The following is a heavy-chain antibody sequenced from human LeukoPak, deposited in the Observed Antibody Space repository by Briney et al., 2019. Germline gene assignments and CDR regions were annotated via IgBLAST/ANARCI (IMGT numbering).Heavy chain of an antibody. J-gene: IGHJ4*02. D-gene: IGHD1-26*01. Sequence: GGSLRLSCVASGFVFNEYTMHWIRHAPGKGLERVSLITWDGATTYYADSVKGRFTISRDNSKNSLYLQMNSLSTEDTALYYCGKDLAGSYLLDYWGQGTLVTVSS. CDR3: GKDLAGSYLLDY. CDR2: ITWDGATT. V-gene: IGHV3-43*01. CDR1: GFVFNEYT.